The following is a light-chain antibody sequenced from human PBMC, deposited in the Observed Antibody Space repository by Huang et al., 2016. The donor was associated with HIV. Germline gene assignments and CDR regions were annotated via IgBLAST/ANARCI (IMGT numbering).Light chain of an antibody. J-gene: IGKJ5*01. Sequence: ERVMTQSPATLSVAPGERVTLSCRASHSVSSNLAWYQQKPGQAPRLLIHGTSTRATGIPARFSGSGSGTEVTLAISSLQSEDSGVYFCQQYDNWPLTFGQGTRLEIK. CDR1: HSVSSN. CDR2: GTS. V-gene: IGKV3-15*01. CDR3: QQYDNWPLT.